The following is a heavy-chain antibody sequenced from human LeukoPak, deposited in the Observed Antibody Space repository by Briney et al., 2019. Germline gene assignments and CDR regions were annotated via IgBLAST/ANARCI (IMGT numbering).Heavy chain of an antibody. CDR2: IYYSGST. CDR1: GGSISSYY. V-gene: IGHV4-59*01. Sequence: SETLSLTCTVSGGSISSYYWSWIRQPPGKGLEWIGYIYYSGSTNYNPFLKSRVTISVDTSKNQFSLKLSSVTAADTAVYHCARSGYCSGGSCYSGVNWFDPWGQGTLVTVSS. D-gene: IGHD2-15*01. CDR3: ARSGYCSGGSCYSGVNWFDP. J-gene: IGHJ5*02.